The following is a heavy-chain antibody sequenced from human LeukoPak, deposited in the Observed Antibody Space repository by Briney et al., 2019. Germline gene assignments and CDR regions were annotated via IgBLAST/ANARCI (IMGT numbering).Heavy chain of an antibody. J-gene: IGHJ5*02. CDR3: ARGLTYYYGSGSNNWFDP. CDR1: GGTFSSYA. D-gene: IGHD3-10*01. V-gene: IGHV1-2*02. Sequence: ASVKVSCKASGGTFSSYAISWVRQAPGQGLEWMGWINPNSGGTNYAQKFQGRVTMTRDTSISTAYMELSRLRSDDTAVYYCARGLTYYYGSGSNNWFDPWGQGTLVTVSS. CDR2: INPNSGGT.